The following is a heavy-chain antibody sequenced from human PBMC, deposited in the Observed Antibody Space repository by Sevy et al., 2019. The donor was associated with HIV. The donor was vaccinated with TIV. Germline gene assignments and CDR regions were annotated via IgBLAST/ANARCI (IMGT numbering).Heavy chain of an antibody. J-gene: IGHJ6*03. CDR3: ASVPRGQLWYSGSLGGYYYHMDV. V-gene: IGHV4-61*01. CDR2: IYKTGST. CDR1: GGSVSSGTYY. Sequence: SETLSLTCSVSGGSVSSGTYYWSWIRQPPGKGLEWIGHIYKTGSTNYKLSLQSRVTISVDTSTNQFSLRLRSVTAADTAVYYCASVPRGQLWYSGSLGGYYYHMDVWGKGTTVTVSS. D-gene: IGHD3-16*01.